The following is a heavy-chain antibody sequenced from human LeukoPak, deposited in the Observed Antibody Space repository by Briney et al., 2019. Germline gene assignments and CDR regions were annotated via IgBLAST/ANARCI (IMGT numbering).Heavy chain of an antibody. D-gene: IGHD3-22*01. CDR2: IYYSGST. J-gene: IGHJ5*02. Sequence: PSETLSLTCTVSGGSISSGGYHWSWIRQHPGKGLEWIGYIYYSGSTYYNPSLKSRVTISVDTSKNQFSLKLSSVTAADTAVYYCARGGYYYDSSGYYFSWFDPWGQGTLVTVSS. V-gene: IGHV4-31*03. CDR3: ARGGYYYDSSGYYFSWFDP. CDR1: GGSISSGGYH.